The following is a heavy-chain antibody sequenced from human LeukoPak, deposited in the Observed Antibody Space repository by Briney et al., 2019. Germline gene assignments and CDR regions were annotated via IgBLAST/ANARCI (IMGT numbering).Heavy chain of an antibody. CDR3: AKDGLQSSEWSPPLNC. D-gene: IGHD3-3*01. Sequence: GGALRLSCAASGFTLSSYAMSWVRQAPGKGLGWGSLISGNAGRTYYADSVKGRFTISRDITKNTLYLQMHSLRAEDTATYYCAKDGLQSSEWSPPLNCWGQGTLVTVSS. V-gene: IGHV3-23*01. CDR2: ISGNAGRT. CDR1: GFTLSSYA. J-gene: IGHJ4*02.